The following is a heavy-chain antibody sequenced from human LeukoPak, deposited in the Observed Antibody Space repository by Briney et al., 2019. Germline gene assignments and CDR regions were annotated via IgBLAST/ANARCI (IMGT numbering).Heavy chain of an antibody. CDR3: AREDYYFDY. CDR2: IYYSGST. Sequence: SETLSLTCTVSGGSISSYYWSWIRQPPGKGLEWIGYIYYSGSTNYSPSLKSRVTISLDTSKNQFSLKLISVTAADTAVYYCAREDYYFDYWGQGTLVTVSS. V-gene: IGHV4-59*01. J-gene: IGHJ4*02. CDR1: GGSISSYY.